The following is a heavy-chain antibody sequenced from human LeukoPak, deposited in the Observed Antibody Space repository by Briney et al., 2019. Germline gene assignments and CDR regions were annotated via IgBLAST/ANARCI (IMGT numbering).Heavy chain of an antibody. Sequence: ASVKVSCKASGYTFTGYYMHWVRQAPGQGLEWMGRITPNSGGTNYAQKFQGRVIMTRDTSISTAYMELSRLRSDDTAVYYCARGTTVIQTLDYWGQGILVTVSS. J-gene: IGHJ4*02. V-gene: IGHV1-2*06. CDR1: GYTFTGYY. D-gene: IGHD4-17*01. CDR3: ARGTTVIQTLDY. CDR2: ITPNSGGT.